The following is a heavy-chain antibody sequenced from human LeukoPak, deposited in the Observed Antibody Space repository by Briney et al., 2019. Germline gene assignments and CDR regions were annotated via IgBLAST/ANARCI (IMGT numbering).Heavy chain of an antibody. CDR1: GFTFSSYS. J-gene: IGHJ6*02. CDR2: ISSSSSCI. CDR3: ARDGGIAAAGAYYYYGMDV. D-gene: IGHD6-13*01. Sequence: GGSLRLSCAASGFTFSSYSMNWVRQAPGKGLEWVSSISSSSSCIYYADSVKGRFTISRDNAKNSLYLQMNSLRAEDTAVYYCARDGGIAAAGAYYYYGMDVWGQGTTVTVSS. V-gene: IGHV3-21*01.